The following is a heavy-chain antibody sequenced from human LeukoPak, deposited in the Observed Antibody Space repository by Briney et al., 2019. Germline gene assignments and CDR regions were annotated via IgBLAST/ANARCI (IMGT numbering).Heavy chain of an antibody. CDR1: GYTITAYY. Sequence: ASVKVSCKASGYTITAYYMHWVRQAPGQGLEWMGWINPNSGGTNYAQKFQGRVTMTRDTSISTAYMELSRLRSDDTAVYYCAKSPVASSGWFDAFDYWGQGTLVTVSS. CDR2: INPNSGGT. J-gene: IGHJ4*02. CDR3: AKSPVASSGWFDAFDY. D-gene: IGHD6-19*01. V-gene: IGHV1-2*02.